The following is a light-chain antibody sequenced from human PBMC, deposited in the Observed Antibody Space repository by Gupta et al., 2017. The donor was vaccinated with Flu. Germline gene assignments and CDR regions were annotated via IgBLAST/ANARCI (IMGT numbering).Light chain of an antibody. Sequence: SASVGDRVIITCRASQSISSYLHWYQQKPGKAPKLLIYAASSLQSGVPSRFSGSGSGTDFTLTISSLQPEEFATYVCLQTYSSSSKTFRGGT. CDR2: AAS. CDR1: QSISSY. J-gene: IGKJ4*01. CDR3: LQTYSSSSKT. V-gene: IGKV1-39*01.